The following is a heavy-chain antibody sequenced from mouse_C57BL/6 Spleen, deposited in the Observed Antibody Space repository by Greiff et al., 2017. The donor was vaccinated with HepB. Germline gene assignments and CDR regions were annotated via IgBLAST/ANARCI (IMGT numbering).Heavy chain of an antibody. J-gene: IGHJ2*01. CDR1: GYTFTSYW. CDR3: ARLEANWDSFDD. V-gene: IGHV1-69*01. D-gene: IGHD4-1*01. Sequence: QVQLQQPGAELVMPGASVKLSCKASGYTFTSYWMHWVKQRPGQGLEWIGEIDPSDSYTNYNQKFKGKSTLTVDKSSSTAYMQLSSLTSEDSAVYYCARLEANWDSFDDWGQGTTLTVSS. CDR2: IDPSDSYT.